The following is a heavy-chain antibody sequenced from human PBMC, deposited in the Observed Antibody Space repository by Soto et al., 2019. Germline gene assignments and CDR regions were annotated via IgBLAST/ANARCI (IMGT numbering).Heavy chain of an antibody. V-gene: IGHV3-30*18. CDR1: GFTFSNYG. CDR2: ISHDGSKQ. J-gene: IGHJ4*02. Sequence: QVQLVESGGGVVQPGRSLRLSCAGSGFTFSNYGMHWVRQAPGKGLEWVAVISHDGSKQYYIDSVKGRFTISRDNSKNTLYVQMNSLRPEDTGIYYCAKQGGVPALDYLGQGTLVTVSS. CDR3: AKQGGVPALDY. D-gene: IGHD3-16*01.